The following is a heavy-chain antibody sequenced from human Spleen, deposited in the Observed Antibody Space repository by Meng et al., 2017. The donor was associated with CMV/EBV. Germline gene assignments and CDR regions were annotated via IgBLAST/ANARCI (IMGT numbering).Heavy chain of an antibody. D-gene: IGHD3-16*01. Sequence: SETLSLTCTVSGDSVTSSNWWTWVRQPPGRGLEWIGEIFHSGSTTYSPSLKGRVTISVDKSTNQFSLQLNSVTAADTAVYYCSGPPPKGEQYFQLWGLGALVTVSS. J-gene: IGHJ1*01. CDR3: SGPPPKGEQYFQL. V-gene: IGHV4-4*02. CDR2: IFHSGST. CDR1: GDSVTSSNW.